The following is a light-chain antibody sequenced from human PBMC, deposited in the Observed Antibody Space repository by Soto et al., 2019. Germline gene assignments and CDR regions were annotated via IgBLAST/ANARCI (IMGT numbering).Light chain of an antibody. J-gene: IGKJ1*01. Sequence: ELDMTPSPATLSVSLGARGTITCRASQSVSSSLACYQQKPGQAPKLLIYGASTMASGFPARFSGSGSVIELTITIIILQPDEFSFYDGYQNYNWPTFGQGTKVAIK. CDR3: YQNYNWPT. CDR2: GAS. CDR1: QSVSSS. V-gene: IGKV3-15*01.